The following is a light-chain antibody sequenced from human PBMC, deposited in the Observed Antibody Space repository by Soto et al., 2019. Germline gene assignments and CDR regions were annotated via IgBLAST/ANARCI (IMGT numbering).Light chain of an antibody. V-gene: IGKV3-20*01. Sequence: EIVLTQSPGTLSLSPGDTATLSCRASQSVSSNNLAWYHQKPGQTPRLLIYGASSRATGIPDRFSGSGSGTDFTLTISRLEPEDFAVYYCQQYDNSITLGQGTRLEIE. CDR3: QQYDNSIT. J-gene: IGKJ5*01. CDR1: QSVSSNN. CDR2: GAS.